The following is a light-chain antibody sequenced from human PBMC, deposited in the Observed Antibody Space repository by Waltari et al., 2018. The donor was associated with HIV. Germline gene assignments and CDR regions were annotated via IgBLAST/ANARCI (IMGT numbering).Light chain of an antibody. Sequence: QSALTQPASVSGSPGQSITISCTGTSRDVGGNNYVSWYQYHPGKAPKLMIYDVSNRPSGVSNRFSGSKSGNTASLTISGLQAEDEGDYYCSSYTRSSTLFGGGTKLTVL. CDR2: DVS. V-gene: IGLV2-14*03. J-gene: IGLJ2*01. CDR1: SRDVGGNNY. CDR3: SSYTRSSTL.